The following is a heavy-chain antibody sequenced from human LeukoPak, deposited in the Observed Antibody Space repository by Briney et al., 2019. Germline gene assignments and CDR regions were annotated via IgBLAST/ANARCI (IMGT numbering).Heavy chain of an antibody. CDR2: ISWNSGSI. CDR1: GFTFDDYA. CDR3: AKGILQGYSYGPGFDY. J-gene: IGHJ4*02. D-gene: IGHD5-18*01. Sequence: GGSLRLSCAASGFTFDDYAMHWVRQAPGKGLEWVSGISWNSGSIGYADSVKGRFTISRDSSKNSLYLQMNSLRTEDTALYYCAKGILQGYSYGPGFDYWGRGTLVTVSS. V-gene: IGHV3-9*01.